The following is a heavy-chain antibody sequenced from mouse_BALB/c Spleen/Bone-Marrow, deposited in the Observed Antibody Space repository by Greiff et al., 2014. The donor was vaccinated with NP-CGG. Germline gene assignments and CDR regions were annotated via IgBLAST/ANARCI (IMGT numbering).Heavy chain of an antibody. J-gene: IGHJ3*01. CDR3: ARHAYYDQTEVSFVY. CDR2: ISGGGSYT. Sequence: EVMLVESGGGLVKSGGSLKLSCAASGFTFSNYGMSWVRRTPEKRLEWVATISGGGSYTFYSDSVKGRFTISRDNAKNNLYLQPSSLRSEDTALYYCARHAYYDQTEVSFVYWGQGTLVTVSA. CDR1: GFTFSNYG. D-gene: IGHD2-4*01. V-gene: IGHV5-9-2*01.